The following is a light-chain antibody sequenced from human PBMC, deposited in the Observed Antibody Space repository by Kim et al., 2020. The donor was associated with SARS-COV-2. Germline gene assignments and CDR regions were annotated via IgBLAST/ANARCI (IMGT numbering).Light chain of an antibody. CDR1: TPNIGSNV. CDR2: SND. J-gene: IGLJ3*02. CDR3: AAWDDSLKGSV. Sequence: GQSVPIDCTARTPNIGSNVENCYQQPPGPAPKLLMDSNDCRPSGVPDRFSGSKSGTSASLAISGLQSEDEADYYCAAWDDSLKGSVFGGGTQLTVL. V-gene: IGLV1-44*01.